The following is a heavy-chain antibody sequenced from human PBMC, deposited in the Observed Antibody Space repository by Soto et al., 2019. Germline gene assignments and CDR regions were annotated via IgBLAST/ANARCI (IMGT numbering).Heavy chain of an antibody. J-gene: IGHJ5*02. D-gene: IGHD2-21*02. CDR2: IYYSGST. V-gene: IGHV4-39*01. Sequence: KPSETLSLTCTVSGGSISSSSYYWGWIRQPPGKGLEWIGSIYYSGSTYYNPSLKSRVTISVDTSKNQFSLKLSSVTAADTAVYYCARVGPYCGGDCYSPPPWGQGTLVTVSS. CDR1: GGSISSSSYY. CDR3: ARVGPYCGGDCYSPPP.